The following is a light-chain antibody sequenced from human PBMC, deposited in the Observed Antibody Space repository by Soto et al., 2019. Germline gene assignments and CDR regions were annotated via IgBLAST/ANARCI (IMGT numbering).Light chain of an antibody. CDR2: EVN. Sequence: QSALTQLRSVSGSPGQSVTLSCTGTSSDVGGYHYVSWYQHHPGKAPKLMVYEVNKRPSGVPDRFSGSKSGNTASLAVSGLQAEDEADYYCTSHAGTINFPYIFGTGTKV. CDR1: SSDVGGYHY. CDR3: TSHAGTINFPYI. J-gene: IGLJ1*01. V-gene: IGLV2-8*01.